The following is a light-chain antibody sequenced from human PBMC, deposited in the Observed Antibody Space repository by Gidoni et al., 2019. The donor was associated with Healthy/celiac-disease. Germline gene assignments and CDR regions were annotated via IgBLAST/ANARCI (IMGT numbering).Light chain of an antibody. Sequence: AIRMTQSPSSFSASTGDRVTITCRASQGISSYLAWYQQKPGKAPKLLIYAASTLQSGVPSRFSGSGSGTDFTLTISCLQSEDFATYYCQQYYSYPPFTFXPXTKVDIK. J-gene: IGKJ3*01. CDR3: QQYYSYPPFT. V-gene: IGKV1-8*01. CDR1: QGISSY. CDR2: AAS.